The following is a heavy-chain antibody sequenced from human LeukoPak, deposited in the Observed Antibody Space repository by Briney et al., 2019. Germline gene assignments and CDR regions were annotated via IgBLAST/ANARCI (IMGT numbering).Heavy chain of an antibody. CDR1: GFTFSSYA. D-gene: IGHD7-27*01. CDR3: ARGAWGSDRNWYFDL. Sequence: PGGSLRLSCAASGFTFSSYAMSWVRQAPGKGLEWVSAISGSGGSTYYADSVKGRFTISRDNSKNTLYLQMNSLRAEDTAVYYCARGAWGSDRNWYFDLWGRGTLVTVSS. J-gene: IGHJ2*01. CDR2: ISGSGGST. V-gene: IGHV3-23*01.